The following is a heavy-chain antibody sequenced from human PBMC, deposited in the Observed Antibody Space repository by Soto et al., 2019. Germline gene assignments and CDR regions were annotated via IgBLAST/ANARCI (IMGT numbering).Heavy chain of an antibody. D-gene: IGHD2-15*01. V-gene: IGHV1-8*01. CDR3: ARGNIVVVVAALPATQLYYYYYGMDV. CDR2: MNPNSGNT. CDR1: GYTFTSYD. J-gene: IGHJ6*02. Sequence: QVQLVQSGAEVKKPGASVKVSCKASGYTFTSYDINWVRQATGQGLEWMGWMNPNSGNTGYAQKFQGRVTMPRNTSISTAYMELSSLRSEDTAVYYCARGNIVVVVAALPATQLYYYYYGMDVWGQGTTVTVSS.